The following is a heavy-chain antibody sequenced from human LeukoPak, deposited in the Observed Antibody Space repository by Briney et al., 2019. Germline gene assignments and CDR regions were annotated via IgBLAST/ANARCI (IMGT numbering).Heavy chain of an antibody. D-gene: IGHD5-18*01. CDR2: IYYNGNS. CDR1: GGSISSSSYC. V-gene: IGHV4-39*01. CDR3: ARHLSGSAMMHYFDS. J-gene: IGHJ4*02. Sequence: PSETLSLTCTVSGGSISSSSYCWGWIRQSPGKGLEWIGSIYYNGNSYYNPSLKSRVSISVDTSKNHISLEVSSLTAADAALYFCARHLSGSAMMHYFDSWGQGTLVTVSS.